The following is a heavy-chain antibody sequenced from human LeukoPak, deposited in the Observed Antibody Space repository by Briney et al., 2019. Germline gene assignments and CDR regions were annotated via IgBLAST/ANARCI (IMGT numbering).Heavy chain of an antibody. D-gene: IGHD6-19*01. V-gene: IGHV3-33*01. J-gene: IGHJ4*02. CDR3: ATAVASSSGWYADY. Sequence: PGGSLRLSCAASGFTFRSYGMHWVRQAPGKGPEWEAVIWYDGSNKYYADSVKGRFTVSRDNSKNTLYLQMNSLRAEDTAVYYCATAVASSSGWYADYWGQGTLVTVSS. CDR2: IWYDGSNK. CDR1: GFTFRSYG.